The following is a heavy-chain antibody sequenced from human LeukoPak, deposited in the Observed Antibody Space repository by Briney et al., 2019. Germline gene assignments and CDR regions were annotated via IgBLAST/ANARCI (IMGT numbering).Heavy chain of an antibody. D-gene: IGHD3/OR15-3a*01. CDR1: GGSITTDC. CDR2: IYSSGMT. V-gene: IGHV4-4*09. Sequence: SETLSLTCTVTGGSITTDCWIWIRQPPGKGLEWIAYIYSSGMTKYNPSLKSRGTISVDPSKNQLSLKLNSVTAADTAVYYCARRTPGPQLDEYVAYYFDLWGQGTLVTVSS. CDR3: ARRTPGPQLDEYVAYYFDL. J-gene: IGHJ4*02.